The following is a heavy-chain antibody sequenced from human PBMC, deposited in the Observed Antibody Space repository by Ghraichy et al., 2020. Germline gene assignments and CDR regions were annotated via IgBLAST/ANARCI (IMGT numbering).Heavy chain of an antibody. CDR3: ARYRDIVVVPAAPYYYYGMDV. CDR2: IYYSGST. Sequence: SETLSLTCTVSGGSISSYYWSWIRQPPGKGLEWIGYIYYSGSTNYNPSLKSRVTISVDTSKNQFSLKLSSVTAADTAVYYCARYRDIVVVPAAPYYYYGMDVWGQGTTVTVSS. V-gene: IGHV4-59*01. J-gene: IGHJ6*02. D-gene: IGHD2-2*01. CDR1: GGSISSYY.